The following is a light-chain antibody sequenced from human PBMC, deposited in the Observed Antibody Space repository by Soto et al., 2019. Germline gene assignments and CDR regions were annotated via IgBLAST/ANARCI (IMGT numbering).Light chain of an antibody. Sequence: QSVLTQPPSASGTPGQRVTISCSGSRSNIGSNYVYWYQQLPGTAPKLLIYRNNHRPSGVPDRFSGSKSGTSASLAISGLRSEDEADYYCAARDDSLSGPVFGGGTKLTVL. V-gene: IGLV1-47*01. CDR2: RNN. CDR3: AARDDSLSGPV. J-gene: IGLJ2*01. CDR1: RSNIGSNY.